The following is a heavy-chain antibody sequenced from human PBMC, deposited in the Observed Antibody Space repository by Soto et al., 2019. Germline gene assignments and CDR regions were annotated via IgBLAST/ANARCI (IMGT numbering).Heavy chain of an antibody. CDR2: IDSGGRT. J-gene: IGHJ6*03. Sequence: GGSLRLSCAASGFTVSDNYMSWVRQAPGKGLEWVSIIDSGGRTYYADSAKGRFTISRDNSKNTLYLQVRSLSAEDTAVYFCARHESSVGYSFYYMDVWGKGTTVTVSS. V-gene: IGHV3-66*04. CDR3: ARHESSVGYSFYYMDV. CDR1: GFTVSDNY. D-gene: IGHD1-26*01.